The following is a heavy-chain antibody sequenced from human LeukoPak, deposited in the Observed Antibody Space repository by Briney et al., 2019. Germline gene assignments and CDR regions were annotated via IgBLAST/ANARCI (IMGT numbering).Heavy chain of an antibody. V-gene: IGHV3-21*01. CDR3: ARVYSSSWYMGY. Sequence: GGSLRLSCAASGFTFSSYSMNWVRQAPGKGLEWVSSISSSSSYIYYADSVKGRFTISRDNAKNSLYLQMNSLRAEDTAVYYCARVYSSSWYMGYWGQGTLVTVSS. CDR1: GFTFSSYS. J-gene: IGHJ4*02. CDR2: ISSSSSYI. D-gene: IGHD6-13*01.